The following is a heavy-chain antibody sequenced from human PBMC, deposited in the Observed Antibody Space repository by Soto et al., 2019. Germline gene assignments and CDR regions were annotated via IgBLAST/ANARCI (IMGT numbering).Heavy chain of an antibody. CDR3: VVGQYYFDY. CDR2: ISYDGSNK. Sequence: QVQLVESGGGVVQPGRSLRLSCAASGFPFTTYGMHWVREGPGKGLDWVAAISYDGSNKFYADSVKGRFTISRDNSKNTLYMQMNSLRPEDTSLYYCVVGQYYFDYRGQGTLVIVSS. D-gene: IGHD2-15*01. CDR1: GFPFTTYG. J-gene: IGHJ4*02. V-gene: IGHV3-30*03.